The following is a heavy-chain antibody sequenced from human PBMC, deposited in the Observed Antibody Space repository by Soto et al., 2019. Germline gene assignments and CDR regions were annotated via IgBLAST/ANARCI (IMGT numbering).Heavy chain of an antibody. V-gene: IGHV4-59*08. J-gene: IGHJ5*02. CDR3: ASLPEGWLHPSS. Sequence: PSETLSLTCTVSDSPISNYYWGWFRQPPGLGLEWVGYIYYTGTTTYNPSLRSRVAISLDASKSQFSLNLRSVTAADTAVYYCASLPEGWLHPSSWGQGTLVTVSS. D-gene: IGHD5-12*01. CDR1: DSPISNYY. CDR2: IYYTGTT.